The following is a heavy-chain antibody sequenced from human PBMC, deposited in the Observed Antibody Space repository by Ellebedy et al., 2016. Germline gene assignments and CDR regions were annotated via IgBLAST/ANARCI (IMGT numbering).Heavy chain of an antibody. CDR3: ARVLVRGSGSRGYFDY. J-gene: IGHJ4*02. CDR1: GYTFTSYG. CDR2: IIPIFGTA. V-gene: IGHV1-69*13. D-gene: IGHD3-10*01. Sequence: SVKVSXXASGYTFTSYGISWVRQAPGQGLEWMGGIIPIFGTANYAQKFQGRVTITADESTSTAYMELSSLRSEDTAVYYCARVLVRGSGSRGYFDYWGQGTLVTVSS.